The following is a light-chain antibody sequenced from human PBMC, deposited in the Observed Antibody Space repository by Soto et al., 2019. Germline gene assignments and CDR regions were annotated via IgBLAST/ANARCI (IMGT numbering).Light chain of an antibody. J-gene: IGKJ1*01. V-gene: IGKV3-20*01. Sequence: EIVLKKSPATLSLYKGERATLSCRASQSVSSSYLAWYQQKPGQAPRLLIYDASSRATGIPDRFSGSGSGTDFTITISRLEPEDFEMYYCQQYDSSPRTFGQGTKVDIK. CDR2: DAS. CDR3: QQYDSSPRT. CDR1: QSVSSSY.